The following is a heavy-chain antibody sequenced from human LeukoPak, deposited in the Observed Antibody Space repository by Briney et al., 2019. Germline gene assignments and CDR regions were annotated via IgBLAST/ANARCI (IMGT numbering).Heavy chain of an antibody. CDR2: IKEDGSET. CDR1: AFAFSSNW. J-gene: IGHJ4*02. CDR3: ARDLHPRYYLPDY. V-gene: IGHV3-7*04. Sequence: GGSLRLSCVASAFAFSSNWMSWVRQAPGKGLDWVASIKEDGSETYYVDSVKGRFTISRDNAKNSLYLQMSSLRAEDTAVYYCARDLHPRYYLPDYWGQGTLVTVSS. D-gene: IGHD1-26*01.